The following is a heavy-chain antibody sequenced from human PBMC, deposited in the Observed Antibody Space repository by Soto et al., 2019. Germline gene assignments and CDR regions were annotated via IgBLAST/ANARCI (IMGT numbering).Heavy chain of an antibody. CDR2: ISAYNGNT. J-gene: IGHJ3*02. CDR3: ARDLVHTDAFDI. D-gene: IGHD2-8*02. CDR1: GYTFTSYA. Sequence: ASVKVSCKASGYTFTSYAMHWVRQAPGQGLEWMGWISAYNGNTNYAQKLQGRVTMTTGTSTSTAYMELRSLRSDDTAVYYCARDLVHTDAFDIGGQGTMVTVSS. V-gene: IGHV1-18*01.